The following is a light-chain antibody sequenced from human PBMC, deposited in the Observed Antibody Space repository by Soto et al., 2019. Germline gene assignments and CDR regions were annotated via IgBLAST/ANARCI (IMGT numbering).Light chain of an antibody. Sequence: QSALTQPPSASGSPGQSVTISCTGTSGDITDNKYVSWFQQHPGKAPKLLIYEINKRPSGVPHRLSGSKSGNTASLTVSGLQADDEADYYCNSYVGSNNYVFGTGTKLTVL. CDR3: NSYVGSNNYV. CDR1: SGDITDNKY. V-gene: IGLV2-8*01. CDR2: EIN. J-gene: IGLJ1*01.